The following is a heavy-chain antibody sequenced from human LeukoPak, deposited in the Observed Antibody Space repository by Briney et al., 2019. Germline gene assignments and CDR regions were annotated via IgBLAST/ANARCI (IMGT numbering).Heavy chain of an antibody. V-gene: IGHV4-39*01. J-gene: IGHJ3*01. CDR1: GGSISSSNYY. CDR3: AHFKGGSFDF. D-gene: IGHD1-26*01. CDR2: IYYSGNT. Sequence: KASETLSLTCTVSGGSISSSNYYWGWIRQPPGKGLEWIGSIYYSGNTYYTPSLKSRVTISVDTSKNQFSLKLTSVTAADTAVYYCAHFKGGSFDFWGQGTMVTVSS.